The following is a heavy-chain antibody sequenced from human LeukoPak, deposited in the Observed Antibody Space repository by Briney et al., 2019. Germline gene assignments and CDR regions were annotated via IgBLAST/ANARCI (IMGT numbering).Heavy chain of an antibody. CDR2: IKSESDGWTT. CDR1: GFTFSNTY. Sequence: PGGSLRLSCVASGFTFSNTYMSWVRQAPGKGLQWVGRIKSESDGWTTDFAAPVKGRFIISRDDSRNTLFLQMNSLKTEDTALYYCATRPAFDFWGQGTMVTVSS. J-gene: IGHJ3*01. CDR3: ATRPAFDF. V-gene: IGHV3-15*01.